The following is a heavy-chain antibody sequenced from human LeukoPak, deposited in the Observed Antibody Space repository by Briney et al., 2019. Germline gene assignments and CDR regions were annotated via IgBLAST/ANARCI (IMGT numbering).Heavy chain of an antibody. V-gene: IGHV1-2*02. D-gene: IGHD1-26*01. CDR1: GYTFTGYY. Sequence: ASVKVSCKTSGYTFTGYYMHWVRQAPGQGLEWMGWINPNSGGTNYAQKFQGRVTMTRDTSISTAYMQLSRLRSDDTAVYYCTRTEWELLSYFDYWGQGTLVTVSS. CDR3: TRTEWELLSYFDY. CDR2: INPNSGGT. J-gene: IGHJ4*02.